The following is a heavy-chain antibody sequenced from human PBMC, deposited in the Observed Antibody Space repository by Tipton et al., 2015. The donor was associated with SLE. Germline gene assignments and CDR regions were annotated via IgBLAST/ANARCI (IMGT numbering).Heavy chain of an antibody. Sequence: TLSLTCTVSGGSINRGYYWTWLRQHPGKGPEWIGNIYFSGTTSYNPSLKSRLTISLEKSQNQFSLKLSSVTAADTAVYYCAREGSDHWFDPWGQGTLVTVSS. CDR3: AREGSDHWFDP. V-gene: IGHV4-31*03. CDR2: IYFSGTT. J-gene: IGHJ5*02. CDR1: GGSINRGYY.